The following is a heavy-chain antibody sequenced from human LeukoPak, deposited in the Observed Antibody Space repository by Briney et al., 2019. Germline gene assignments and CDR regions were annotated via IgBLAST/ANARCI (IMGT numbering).Heavy chain of an antibody. D-gene: IGHD6-19*01. CDR3: AESIAVAGRGSFDP. J-gene: IGHJ5*02. Sequence: SETLSLTCTVSGGSISSSSYYWGWIRQPPGKGLEWIGSIYYSGSTYYNPSLKSRATISVDTSKNQFSLKLSSVTAADTAVYYCAESIAVAGRGSFDPWGQGTLVTVSS. CDR2: IYYSGST. CDR1: GGSISSSSYY. V-gene: IGHV4-39*01.